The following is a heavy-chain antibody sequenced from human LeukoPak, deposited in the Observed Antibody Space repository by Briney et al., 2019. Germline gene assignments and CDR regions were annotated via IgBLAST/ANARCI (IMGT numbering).Heavy chain of an antibody. CDR3: AKDLLAATIDYYFDY. D-gene: IGHD5-12*01. CDR2: ISGSGGRT. Sequence: GGYLRLSCAASGFTFSSYAMSWVRQAPGKGLEWVSVISGSGGRTYYADSVKGRFTISRDNSKNTLYVQMNSLRAEDTAVYYCAKDLLAATIDYYFDYWGQGTLVT. V-gene: IGHV3-23*01. CDR1: GFTFSSYA. J-gene: IGHJ4*02.